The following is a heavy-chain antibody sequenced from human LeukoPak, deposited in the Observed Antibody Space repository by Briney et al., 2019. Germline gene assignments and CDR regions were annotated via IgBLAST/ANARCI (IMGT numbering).Heavy chain of an antibody. Sequence: GGSLRLSCAASGFAFSNFAMHWVRQAPGKGLEWVAMISYDGRSQYFAESVKGRFTISRDNSKNTLYLQMNSLRPDDMAIFYCARDTYGMDVWGKGTTVTVSS. CDR1: GFAFSNFA. J-gene: IGHJ6*04. CDR2: ISYDGRSQ. V-gene: IGHV3-30*04. CDR3: ARDTYGMDV.